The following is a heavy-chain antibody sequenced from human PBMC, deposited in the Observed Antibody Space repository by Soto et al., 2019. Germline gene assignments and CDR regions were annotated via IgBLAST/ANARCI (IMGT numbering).Heavy chain of an antibody. D-gene: IGHD3-22*01. V-gene: IGHV3-11*01. Sequence: GGSLTLSFSASGFPFSDYYMSWIRTAPGKGLEWVSYISSSGSTIYYADSVKGRFTISRDNAKNSLYLQMNSLRAEDTAVYYCARHPSNLITMIVVQDYWGQGTLVNVSS. J-gene: IGHJ4*02. CDR1: GFPFSDYY. CDR3: ARHPSNLITMIVVQDY. CDR2: ISSSGSTI.